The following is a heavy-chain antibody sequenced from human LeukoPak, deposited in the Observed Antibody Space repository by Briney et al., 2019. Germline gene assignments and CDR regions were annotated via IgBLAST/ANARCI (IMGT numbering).Heavy chain of an antibody. CDR2: INHSGST. J-gene: IGHJ3*02. D-gene: IGHD5-18*01. CDR3: ARGAPKEIQLWLRLRGVAFDI. Sequence: SETLSLTCAVYGXSFSGYYGSWIRQPPGKGLEWIGEINHSGSTNYNPSLKSRVTISVDTSKNQFSLKLNSVTAADTAVYYCARGAPKEIQLWLRLRGVAFDIWGQGTMVTVSS. V-gene: IGHV4-34*01. CDR1: GXSFSGYY.